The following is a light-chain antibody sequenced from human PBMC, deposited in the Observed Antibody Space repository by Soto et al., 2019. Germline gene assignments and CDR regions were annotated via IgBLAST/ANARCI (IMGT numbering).Light chain of an antibody. Sequence: QSVLTQPASVSGSPGQSITISCTGTSSDVGGYNYVSWYQQHPGKAPKLMIYDVSNRPSGVSNRFSGSKSGNTASLTISGLQAEDEADYYCSSYTSSTREVVFGGGTKVTVL. CDR3: SSYTSSTREVV. V-gene: IGLV2-14*01. CDR2: DVS. J-gene: IGLJ2*01. CDR1: SSDVGGYNY.